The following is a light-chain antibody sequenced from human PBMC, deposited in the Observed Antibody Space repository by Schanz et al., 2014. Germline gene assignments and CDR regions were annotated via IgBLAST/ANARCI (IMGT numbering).Light chain of an antibody. CDR3: CSYAGSYTFWV. CDR1: SSDVGDYNY. V-gene: IGLV2-8*01. CDR2: EVS. J-gene: IGLJ1*01. Sequence: QSVLTQPPSASGSPGQSVTISCTGTSSDVGDYNYVSWYQQHPGKAPKLMIYEVSKRPSGVSNRFSGSKSGNTASLTISGLQAEDEADYYCCSYAGSYTFWVFGTGTKLTVL.